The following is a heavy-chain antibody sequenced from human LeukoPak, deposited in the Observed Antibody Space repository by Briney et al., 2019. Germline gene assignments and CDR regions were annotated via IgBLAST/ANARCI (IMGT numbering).Heavy chain of an antibody. Sequence: PGGALRLSCAASGFTFSSYAMSWVRQAPGKGREWVSAICGIGGRTYYADSVKGRFTISRDNTKNTLYLQMNSMRAEDTTVYYCAKDALFTDYALDHWGQGTLVTVSS. J-gene: IGHJ4*02. CDR2: ICGIGGRT. D-gene: IGHD4-17*01. CDR3: AKDALFTDYALDH. CDR1: GFTFSSYA. V-gene: IGHV3-23*01.